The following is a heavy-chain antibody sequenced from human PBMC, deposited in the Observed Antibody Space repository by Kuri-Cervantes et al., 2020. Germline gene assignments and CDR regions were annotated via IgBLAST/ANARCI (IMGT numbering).Heavy chain of an antibody. CDR3: AKETDSGSYHDY. V-gene: IGHV3-74*01. D-gene: IGHD1-26*01. Sequence: GESLKISCAASGFTSSGYWMHWVRQAPGKGLVWVSRINSDGSSTNYADSVKGRFTISRDNVKNTLYLQMNSLRGEDTAVYYCAKETDSGSYHDYWGQGTLVTVSS. CDR1: GFTSSGYW. J-gene: IGHJ4*02. CDR2: INSDGSST.